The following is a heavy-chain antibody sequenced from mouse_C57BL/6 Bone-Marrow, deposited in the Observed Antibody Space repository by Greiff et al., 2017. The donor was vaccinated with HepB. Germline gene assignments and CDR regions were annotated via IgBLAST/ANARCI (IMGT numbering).Heavy chain of an antibody. CDR2: IDPSDSYT. CDR1: GYTFTSYW. D-gene: IGHD2-12*01. Sequence: VQLQQPGAELVMPGASAKLSCKASGYTFTSYWMHWVKQRPGQGLEWIGEIDPSDSYTNYNQKFKGKSTLTVDKSSSTAYMQLSSLTSEDSAVYYCARLLQYYFDYWGQGTTLTVSS. CDR3: ARLLQYYFDY. J-gene: IGHJ2*01. V-gene: IGHV1-69*01.